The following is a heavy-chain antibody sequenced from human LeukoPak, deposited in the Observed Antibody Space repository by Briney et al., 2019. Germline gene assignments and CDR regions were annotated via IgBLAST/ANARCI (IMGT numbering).Heavy chain of an antibody. J-gene: IGHJ6*03. D-gene: IGHD3-22*01. CDR2: INPNSGNT. V-gene: IGHV1-8*03. Sequence: ASVKVSCKASGYSFTNYDINWVRQATGQGLEWMGWINPNSGNTGYAQKFQGRVTITRNTSISTAYMELSSLKSEDTAVYYCARDYYDGSAYSYYYYYMDVWGKGTTVTVSS. CDR3: ARDYYDGSAYSYYYYYMDV. CDR1: GYSFTNYD.